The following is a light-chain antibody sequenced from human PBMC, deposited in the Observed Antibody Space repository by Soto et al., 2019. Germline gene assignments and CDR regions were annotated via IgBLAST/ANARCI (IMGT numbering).Light chain of an antibody. CDR3: SSHTSSGTRV. J-gene: IGLJ3*02. CDR2: DVT. Sequence: QSVLTQPPSASGTPGQRVTISCSGSSSNIGSNYVYWYQHHPGKAPKLMIYDVTDRPSGVSNRFSGSKSGNTASLTISGLQAEDEADYYCSSHTSSGTRVFGGGTKLTVL. V-gene: IGLV2-14*03. CDR1: SSNIGSNY.